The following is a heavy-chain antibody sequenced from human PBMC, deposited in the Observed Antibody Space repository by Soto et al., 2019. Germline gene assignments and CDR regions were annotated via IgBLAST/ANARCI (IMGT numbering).Heavy chain of an antibody. CDR1: GYTFTTCS. CDR2: INPSGGRT. Sequence: ASVKVSCKASGYTFTTCSMHWVRQTPGHGLEWMGVINPSGGRTSYAQKFQGRVTMTRDTSTSTVHMELSNLRSEDTAVYFCARDGGYDVLTGHYILLYYLDNWGLGTLVTVSS. V-gene: IGHV1-46*01. J-gene: IGHJ4*02. D-gene: IGHD3-9*01. CDR3: ARDGGYDVLTGHYILLYYLDN.